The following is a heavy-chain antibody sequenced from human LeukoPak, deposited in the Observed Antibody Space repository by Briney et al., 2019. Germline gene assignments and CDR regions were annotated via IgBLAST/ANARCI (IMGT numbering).Heavy chain of an antibody. CDR3: AKLPNIVVVPAAIGDY. Sequence: PGGSLRLSCAASGFTFSSYGLHWVRQAPGKGLEWVAFIRYDGSNKYYADSVKGRFTISRDNSKNTLYLQMNSLRAEDTAVYYCAKLPNIVVVPAAIGDYWGQGTLVTVSS. V-gene: IGHV3-30*02. CDR2: IRYDGSNK. CDR1: GFTFSSYG. D-gene: IGHD2-2*01. J-gene: IGHJ4*02.